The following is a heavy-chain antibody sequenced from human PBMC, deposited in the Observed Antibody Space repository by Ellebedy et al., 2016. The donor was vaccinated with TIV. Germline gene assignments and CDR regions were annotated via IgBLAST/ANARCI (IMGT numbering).Heavy chain of an antibody. D-gene: IGHD2-15*01. J-gene: IGHJ3*01. CDR2: INSDGSGT. CDR1: GFSFNIYW. Sequence: GESLKISCTASGFSFNIYWMHWVRQAPGKGLVWVSRINSDGSGTSYADSVKGRFTISRDNSRATLYLQLTSLRAEDTAVYRCAKDRSGQYPDASFDVWGQGTLVTVSS. CDR3: AKDRSGQYPDASFDV. V-gene: IGHV3-74*01.